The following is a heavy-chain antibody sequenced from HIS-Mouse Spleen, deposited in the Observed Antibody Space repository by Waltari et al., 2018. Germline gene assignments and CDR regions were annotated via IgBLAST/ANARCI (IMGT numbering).Heavy chain of an antibody. J-gene: IGHJ2*01. Sequence: QLQLQESGPGLVKPSETLSLTCTVSGAPIIRSSYYWGWIRQPPGKGLEWIGSIYYSGSTYYNPSLKSRVTISVDTSKNQFSLKLSSVTAADTAVYYCAREIPYSSSWYDWYFDLWGRGTLVTVSS. CDR3: AREIPYSSSWYDWYFDL. V-gene: IGHV4-39*07. CDR2: IYYSGST. CDR1: GAPIIRSSYY. D-gene: IGHD6-13*01.